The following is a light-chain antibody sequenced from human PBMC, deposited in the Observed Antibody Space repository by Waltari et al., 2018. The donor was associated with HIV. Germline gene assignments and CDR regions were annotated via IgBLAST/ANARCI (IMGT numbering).Light chain of an antibody. J-gene: IGLJ3*02. Sequence: QSVLTQPPSVSAAPGQKVTLSSPGSSSNIRNEYVSFYHQFPGTAPNPLIYDKNKRPSGIPDRFSASKSGTSATLGITGLQTGDEAEYYCGTWDSSLSAGVFGGGTKLTVL. CDR2: DKN. CDR1: SSNIRNEY. CDR3: GTWDSSLSAGV. V-gene: IGLV1-51*01.